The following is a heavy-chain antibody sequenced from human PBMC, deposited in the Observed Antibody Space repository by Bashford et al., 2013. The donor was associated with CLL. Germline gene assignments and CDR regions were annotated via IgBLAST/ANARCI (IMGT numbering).Heavy chain of an antibody. CDR3: ARFNEYGDLFFFDH. Sequence: LRLSCAVSGLTFRNYGMHWVRQPPGKGLEWIGFIFHSGTTFYNPSLKSRVSISIDTSTNHFSLSLKSATAADTAVYFCARFNEYGDLFFFDHWGPGTLVTVSS. D-gene: IGHD4-17*01. CDR1: GLTFRNYG. V-gene: IGHV4-30-4*08. J-gene: IGHJ4*02. CDR2: IFHSGTT.